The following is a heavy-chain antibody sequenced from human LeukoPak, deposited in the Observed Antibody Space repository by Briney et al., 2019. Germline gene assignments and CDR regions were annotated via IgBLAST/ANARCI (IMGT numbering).Heavy chain of an antibody. V-gene: IGHV3-30*18. D-gene: IGHD3-16*01. CDR3: AKDRGEWLTYFDY. CDR1: GFTFSSYG. J-gene: IGHJ4*02. CDR2: ISYDGSNK. Sequence: GRSLRLSCAAYGFTFSSYGMHWVRQAPGKGLEWVAVISYDGSNKYYADSVKGRFTISRDNSKNTLYLQMNSLRAEDTAVYYCAKDRGEWLTYFDYWGQGTLVTVSP.